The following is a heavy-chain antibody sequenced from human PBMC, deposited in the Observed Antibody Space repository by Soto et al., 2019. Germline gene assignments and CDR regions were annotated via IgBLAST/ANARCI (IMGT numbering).Heavy chain of an antibody. Sequence: QVQLVQSGAEVKKPGSSVKVSCKASGGTFSSYTISWVRQAPGQGLGWMGRIIPILGIANYAQKFQGRVTITADKYTSTAYMELSSLRSEDTAVYYCARKAAHDAFDIWGQGTMVTVSS. CDR2: IIPILGIA. CDR1: GGTFSSYT. CDR3: ARKAAHDAFDI. D-gene: IGHD6-6*01. J-gene: IGHJ3*02. V-gene: IGHV1-69*02.